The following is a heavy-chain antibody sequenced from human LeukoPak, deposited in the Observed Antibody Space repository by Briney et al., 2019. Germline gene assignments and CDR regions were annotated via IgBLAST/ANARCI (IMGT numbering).Heavy chain of an antibody. D-gene: IGHD6-19*01. CDR2: ISSSSSCT. Sequence: GGSLRLSCAASGFTFSDYYMSWIRQAPGKGLEWVSYISSSSSCTNYADSVKGRFTISRDNAKNSLYLQMHSPRAEDSAVYYCARPYSSGWYGGFDLWGRGTLVTVSS. J-gene: IGHJ2*01. CDR3: ARPYSSGWYGGFDL. CDR1: GFTFSDYY. V-gene: IGHV3-11*03.